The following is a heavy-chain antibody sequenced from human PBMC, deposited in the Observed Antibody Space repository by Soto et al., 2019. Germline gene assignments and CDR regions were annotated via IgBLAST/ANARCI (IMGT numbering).Heavy chain of an antibody. CDR3: ARAGYGDYVSFD. V-gene: IGHV3-21*01. CDR1: GFTFSSYS. D-gene: IGHD4-17*01. J-gene: IGHJ4*02. Sequence: GGSLRLSCAASGFTFSSYSMNWVRQAPGKGLEWVSSISSGSSYIYYADSVKGRFTISRDNAKNSLYLQMNSLRAEDTAVYYCARAGYGDYVSFDWGQGTLVTVSS. CDR2: ISSGSSYI.